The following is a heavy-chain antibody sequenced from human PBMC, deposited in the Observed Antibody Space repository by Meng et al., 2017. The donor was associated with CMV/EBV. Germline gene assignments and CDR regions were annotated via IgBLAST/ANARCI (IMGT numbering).Heavy chain of an antibody. CDR3: AHLDTAMVNIDY. J-gene: IGHJ4*02. V-gene: IGHV2-5*01. Sequence: SGPTLVKPPQTLTLTCTFSGFSLSTSGVGVGWIRQPPGKALEWLALIYWNDDKRYSPSLKSRLTITKDTSKNQVVLIMTNMDPVDTATYYCAHLDTAMVNIDYWGQGTLVTVSS. CDR1: GFSLSTSGVG. CDR2: IYWNDDK. D-gene: IGHD5-18*01.